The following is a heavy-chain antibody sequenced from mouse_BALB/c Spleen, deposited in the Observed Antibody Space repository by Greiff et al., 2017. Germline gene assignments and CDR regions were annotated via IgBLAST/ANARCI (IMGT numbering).Heavy chain of an antibody. D-gene: IGHD2-4*01. J-gene: IGHJ4*01. CDR1: GYTFTSYW. Sequence: QVQLQQPGAELVKPGASVKLSCKASGYTFTSYWMHWVKQRPGQGLEWIGEINPSNGRTNYNEKFKSKATLTVDKSSSTAYMQLSSLTSEDSAVYYWARVGNYDYVGYAMDYWGQGTSVTVSS. V-gene: IGHV1S81*02. CDR2: INPSNGRT. CDR3: ARVGNYDYVGYAMDY.